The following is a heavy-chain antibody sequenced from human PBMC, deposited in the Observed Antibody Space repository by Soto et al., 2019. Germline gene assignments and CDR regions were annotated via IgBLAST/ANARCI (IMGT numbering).Heavy chain of an antibody. Sequence: PSETLSLTCTVSGGSISSYYWSWIRQPPGKGLEWIGYIYYSGSTNYNPSLKSRVTISVDTSKNQFSLKLSSVTAADTAVYYCARAYYDILTAVWFDPWGQGTLVTVSS. CDR3: ARAYYDILTAVWFDP. CDR2: IYYSGST. D-gene: IGHD3-9*01. CDR1: GGSISSYY. J-gene: IGHJ5*02. V-gene: IGHV4-59*08.